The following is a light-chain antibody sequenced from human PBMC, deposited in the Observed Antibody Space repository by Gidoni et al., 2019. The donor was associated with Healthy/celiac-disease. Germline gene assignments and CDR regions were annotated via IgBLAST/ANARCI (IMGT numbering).Light chain of an antibody. Sequence: QSALTQPAAVSGSPGQSITISCTGTSSDVGGYNYVSWYQQHQGKAPKLMIYEVSNRPSGVSNRFSGSKSGNTASLTISGLQAEDEADYYCSSYTSSSVVFGGGTKLTVL. V-gene: IGLV2-14*01. J-gene: IGLJ2*01. CDR3: SSYTSSSVV. CDR2: EVS. CDR1: SSDVGGYNY.